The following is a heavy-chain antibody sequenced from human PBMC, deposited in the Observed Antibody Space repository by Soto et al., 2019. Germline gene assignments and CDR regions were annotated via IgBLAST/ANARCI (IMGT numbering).Heavy chain of an antibody. CDR2: INPNSGGT. CDR1: GYTFTGYY. D-gene: IGHD2-15*01. V-gene: IGHV1-2*02. CDR3: ARGVVAALLGAFDI. J-gene: IGHJ3*02. Sequence: QVQLVQSGAEVKKPGASVKVSCKASGYTFTGYYMHWVRQAPGQGLGWMGWINPNSGGTNYAQKLQGRVTMTRDTSISTAYMELGRLRSDDTAVYYCARGVVAALLGAFDIWGQGTMVTVSS.